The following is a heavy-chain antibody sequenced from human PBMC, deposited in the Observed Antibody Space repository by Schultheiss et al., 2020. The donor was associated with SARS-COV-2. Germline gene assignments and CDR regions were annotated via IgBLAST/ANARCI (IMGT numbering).Heavy chain of an antibody. CDR1: GFTFSNAW. Sequence: GGSLRLSCAASGFTFSNAWMSWVRQAPGKGLEWVGRIKSKTDGGTTDYAAPVKGRFTISRDDSKNTLYLQMNSLKTEDTAVYYCTTLRSYYYDSRNMDVWGQGTTVTVSS. CDR2: IKSKTDGGTT. D-gene: IGHD3-22*01. J-gene: IGHJ6*02. V-gene: IGHV3-15*01. CDR3: TTLRSYYYDSRNMDV.